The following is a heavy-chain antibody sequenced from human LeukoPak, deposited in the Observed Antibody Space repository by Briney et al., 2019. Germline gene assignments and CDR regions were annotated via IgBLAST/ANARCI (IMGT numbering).Heavy chain of an antibody. Sequence: GGSLRLSCAASAFTFSGYWMSWVRQAPGKGLEWVSVIYSGGSTYYADSVKGRFTISRDNAKNTLYLQMNSLRAEDTAVYYCARDSGVAPYFDYWGQGTLVTVSS. V-gene: IGHV3-66*01. CDR1: AFTFSGYW. J-gene: IGHJ4*02. D-gene: IGHD3-10*01. CDR3: ARDSGVAPYFDY. CDR2: IYSGGST.